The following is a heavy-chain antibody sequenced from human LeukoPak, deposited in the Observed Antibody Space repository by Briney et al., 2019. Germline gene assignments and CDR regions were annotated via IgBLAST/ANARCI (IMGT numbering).Heavy chain of an antibody. CDR3: ARDDAFDI. CDR1: GYRFRSYW. CDR2: IYPGDSDT. Sequence: GASLKFSCQRSGYRFRSYWIAWVRQMPGKGLGWMGIIYPGDSDTRYSPAFQGQVTISADKSVNTAYLQWSSLKASDTAMHYRARDDAFDIWGQGTMVTVSS. J-gene: IGHJ3*02. V-gene: IGHV5-51*01.